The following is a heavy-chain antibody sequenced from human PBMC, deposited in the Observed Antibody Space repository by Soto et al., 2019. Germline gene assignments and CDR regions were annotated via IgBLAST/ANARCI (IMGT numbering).Heavy chain of an antibody. Sequence: GGSLRLSCAASGLTFSSYGMHWVRQAPGKGLEWVAVISYDGSNKYYADSVKGRFTISRDNSKNTLYLQMNSLRAEDTAVYYCAKVEGYCTNGVCDYFLPFDYWGQGTLVTVSS. D-gene: IGHD2-8*01. V-gene: IGHV3-30*18. CDR2: ISYDGSNK. CDR3: AKVEGYCTNGVCDYFLPFDY. J-gene: IGHJ4*02. CDR1: GLTFSSYG.